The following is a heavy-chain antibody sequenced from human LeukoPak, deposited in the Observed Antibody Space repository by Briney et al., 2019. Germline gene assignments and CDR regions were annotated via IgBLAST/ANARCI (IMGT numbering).Heavy chain of an antibody. J-gene: IGHJ4*02. CDR3: ATDRYGYSSTYGY. CDR1: GYTLTELS. D-gene: IGHD5-18*01. Sequence: ASVKVSCKVSGYTLTELSTHWVRQAPGKGLEWMGGFDPEDGETIYAQKVQGRVQMTENTSTDTAYMELSSLRSEDTAVYYCATDRYGYSSTYGYWGQGTLVTVSS. CDR2: FDPEDGET. V-gene: IGHV1-24*01.